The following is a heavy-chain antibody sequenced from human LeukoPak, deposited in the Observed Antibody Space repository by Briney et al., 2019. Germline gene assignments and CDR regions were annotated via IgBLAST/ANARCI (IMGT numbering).Heavy chain of an antibody. Sequence: ASVKVSCKAPGYTFTSYGISWVRQAPGQGLEWMGWISAYNGNTNYAQKLQGRVTMTTDTSTSTAYMELRSLRSDDTAVYYCARETMDTSCFDYWGQGTLVTVSS. V-gene: IGHV1-18*01. CDR2: ISAYNGNT. CDR3: ARETMDTSCFDY. CDR1: GYTFTSYG. J-gene: IGHJ4*02. D-gene: IGHD2-2*01.